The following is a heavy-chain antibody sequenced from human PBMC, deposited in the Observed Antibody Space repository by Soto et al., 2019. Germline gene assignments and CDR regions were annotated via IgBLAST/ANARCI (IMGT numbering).Heavy chain of an antibody. Sequence: QVQLVQSGAEVRRPGASVRISCKTSGYNFNTYGIIWVRQAPGQGLEWMGWISGYNGYTKYAESLEDRVTLSTDTSTTTAFLELRSLRSGDTALYXCARDRDYSHTDADIDYWGQGTLVSVSS. CDR3: ARDRDYSHTDADIDY. CDR1: GYNFNTYG. D-gene: IGHD3-22*01. J-gene: IGHJ4*02. CDR2: ISGYNGYT. V-gene: IGHV1-18*01.